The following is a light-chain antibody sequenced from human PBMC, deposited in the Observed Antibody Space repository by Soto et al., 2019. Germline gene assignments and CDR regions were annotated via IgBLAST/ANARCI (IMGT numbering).Light chain of an antibody. Sequence: DIQMTQSPSTLSASIGDRVTITCRASKRISRWLAWYQQKAVKAPNLLIYKASILERELPSMFSGSGSGTEFTLTISSLQPGGFATYYRQQYNGYSRTFGQGTKVEIK. CDR1: KRISRW. CDR3: QQYNGYSRT. J-gene: IGKJ1*01. V-gene: IGKV1-5*03. CDR2: KAS.